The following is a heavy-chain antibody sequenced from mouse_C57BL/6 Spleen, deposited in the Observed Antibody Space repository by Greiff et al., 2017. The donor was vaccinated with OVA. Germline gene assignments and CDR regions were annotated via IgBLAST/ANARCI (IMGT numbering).Heavy chain of an antibody. Sequence: EVQLQQSGPELVKPGASVKISCKASGYTFTDYYMNWVKQSHGKSLEWIGDIHPNNGGTSYNQKFKGKATLTVDKSSSTAYMELRSLTSEDSAVYYCARGNYGNYLFAYWGQGTLVTVSA. J-gene: IGHJ3*01. CDR3: ARGNYGNYLFAY. CDR2: IHPNNGGT. CDR1: GYTFTDYY. V-gene: IGHV1-26*01. D-gene: IGHD2-1*01.